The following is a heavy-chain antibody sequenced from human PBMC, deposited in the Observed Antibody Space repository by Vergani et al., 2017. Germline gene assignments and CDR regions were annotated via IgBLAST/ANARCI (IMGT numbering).Heavy chain of an antibody. CDR2: INPSGGST. Sequence: QVQLVQSGAEVKKPGASVKVSCKASGYTFTSYYMHWVRQAPGQGLEWMGIINPSGGSTSYAQKFQGRVTMTRDTSTSTVYMELSSLRSEDTAVYYCARVYKGIAVAERPYYYYSGMDVWGQGTTVTVSS. CDR1: GYTFTSYY. V-gene: IGHV1-46*03. J-gene: IGHJ6*02. CDR3: ARVYKGIAVAERPYYYYSGMDV. D-gene: IGHD6-19*01.